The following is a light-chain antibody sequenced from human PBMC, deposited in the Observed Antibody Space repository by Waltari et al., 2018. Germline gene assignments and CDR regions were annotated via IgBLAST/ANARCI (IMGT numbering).Light chain of an antibody. CDR3: CSYAGSSTFGV. CDR2: EGS. J-gene: IGLJ3*02. V-gene: IGLV2-23*03. Sequence: QSALTQPASVSGSPGQSITISCTGTSSDVGSYNLVSWYQQHPGKAPKLMIYEGSKRPSGVSNRFSGAKSGNTASLTISGLQAGDEADYYCCSYAGSSTFGVFGGGIKLTVL. CDR1: SSDVGSYNL.